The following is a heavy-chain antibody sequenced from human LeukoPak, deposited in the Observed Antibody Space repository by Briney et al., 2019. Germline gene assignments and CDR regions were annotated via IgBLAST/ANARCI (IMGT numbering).Heavy chain of an antibody. V-gene: IGHV4-38-2*01. D-gene: IGHD3-3*01. CDR3: ARCDSGEWFHDAFDI. CDR2: IYHSGST. CDR1: GYSISSGYY. Sequence: SETLSLTCGVSGYSISSGYYWGWIRQPPGKGLEWIGSIYHSGSTYYNPSLKSRVTISVDTSKNQFSLKLRSVTAADTALYYCARCDSGEWFHDAFDIWGQGTRVTVSS. J-gene: IGHJ3*02.